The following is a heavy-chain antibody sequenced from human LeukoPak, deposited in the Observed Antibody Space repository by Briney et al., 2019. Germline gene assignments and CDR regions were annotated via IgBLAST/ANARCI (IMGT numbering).Heavy chain of an antibody. CDR2: IYHSGST. CDR1: GGSLSSSNW. J-gene: IGHJ2*01. Sequence: SETLSLTCAVSGGSLSSSNWWSWVRQPPGKGLEWIGEIYHSGSTNYNPSLKSRVTISVDKSKNQFSLKLSSVTAADTAVYYCATVTVVVPAAIRYFDLWGRGTLVTVSS. CDR3: ATVTVVVPAAIRYFDL. V-gene: IGHV4-4*02. D-gene: IGHD2-2*01.